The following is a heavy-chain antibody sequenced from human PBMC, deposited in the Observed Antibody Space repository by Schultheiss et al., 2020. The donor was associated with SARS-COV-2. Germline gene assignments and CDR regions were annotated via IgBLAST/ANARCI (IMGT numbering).Heavy chain of an antibody. J-gene: IGHJ3*02. CDR2: INHSGST. Sequence: GSLRLSCAVYGGSFSGYYWSWIRQPPGKGLEWIGEINHSGSTNYNPSLKSRVTISVDTSKNQFSLKLSSVTAADTAVYYCARGLGYCSSTSCYARLRAFDIWGQGTMVTVSS. D-gene: IGHD2-2*01. CDR1: GGSFSGYY. CDR3: ARGLGYCSSTSCYARLRAFDI. V-gene: IGHV4-34*01.